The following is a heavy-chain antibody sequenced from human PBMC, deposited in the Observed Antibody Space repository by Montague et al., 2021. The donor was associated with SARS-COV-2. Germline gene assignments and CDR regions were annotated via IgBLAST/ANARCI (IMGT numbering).Heavy chain of an antibody. D-gene: IGHD1-1*01. Sequence: SLRLSCAASGFTFSSYSMNWVRQAPGKGLEWVSSISSSSSYIYYADSVKGRFTISRDNAKNSLYQQMNSLRAEDTAVYYCARGSVYNWNGDDGAFDIWGQGTMVTVSS. CDR2: ISSSSSYI. CDR1: GFTFSSYS. V-gene: IGHV3-21*01. CDR3: ARGSVYNWNGDDGAFDI. J-gene: IGHJ3*02.